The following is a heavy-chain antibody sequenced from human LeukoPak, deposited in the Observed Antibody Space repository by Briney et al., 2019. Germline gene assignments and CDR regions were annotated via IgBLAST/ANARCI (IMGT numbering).Heavy chain of an antibody. D-gene: IGHD5-18*01. CDR3: ATLWLRGLVAFDI. V-gene: IGHV4-34*01. CDR2: INHSGST. CDR1: GGSFSGYY. Sequence: PSETLSLTCAVYGGSFSGYYWSWLRQPPGKGLEWLGEINHSGSTNYNPSLKSRVTISVDTSKNQFSLKLSFVTAADTAVYYCATLWLRGLVAFDIWGQGTMVTVSS. J-gene: IGHJ3*02.